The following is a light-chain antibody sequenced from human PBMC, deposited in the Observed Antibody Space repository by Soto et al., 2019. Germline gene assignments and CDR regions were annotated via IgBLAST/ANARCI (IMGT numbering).Light chain of an antibody. Sequence: DIVMTQTPDSLAVSLGERATINCKSSQSVLYSSNNKNYLAWYQQKPGQPPKLLIYWASTRESGVPDRFSGSGSGTDFTLTISSLQAEDVAVYYCRQYYSTPQTFGQGTMVDNK. CDR2: WAS. CDR3: RQYYSTPQT. CDR1: QSVLYSSNNKNY. V-gene: IGKV4-1*01. J-gene: IGKJ1*01.